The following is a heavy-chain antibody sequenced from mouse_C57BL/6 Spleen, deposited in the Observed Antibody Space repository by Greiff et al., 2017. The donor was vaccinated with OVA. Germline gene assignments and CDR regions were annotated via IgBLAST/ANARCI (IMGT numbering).Heavy chain of an antibody. Sequence: QVQLQQPGAELVKPGASVKLSCKASGYTFTSYWMHWVKQRPGQGLEWIGMIHPNSGSTNYNEKFKSKATLTVDKSSSTAYMQLSSLTSEDSAVYYCARDGDGYLYAMDYWGQGTSVTVSS. CDR2: IHPNSGST. CDR1: GYTFTSYW. V-gene: IGHV1-64*01. CDR3: ARDGDGYLYAMDY. J-gene: IGHJ4*01. D-gene: IGHD2-3*01.